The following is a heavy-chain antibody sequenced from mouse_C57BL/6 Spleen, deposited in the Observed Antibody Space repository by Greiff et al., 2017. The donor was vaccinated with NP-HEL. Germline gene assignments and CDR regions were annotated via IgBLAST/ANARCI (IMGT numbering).Heavy chain of an antibody. D-gene: IGHD1-1*01. CDR3: ATDYYGSSPFAY. V-gene: IGHV1-55*01. CDR1: GYTFTSYW. J-gene: IGHJ3*01. Sequence: VQLQQPGAELVKPGASVKMSCKASGYTFTSYWITWVKPRPGQGLEWIGDIYPGSGSTNYNEKFKSKATLTVDTSSSTAYMQLSSLTSEDSAVYYCATDYYGSSPFAYWGQGTLVTVSA. CDR2: IYPGSGST.